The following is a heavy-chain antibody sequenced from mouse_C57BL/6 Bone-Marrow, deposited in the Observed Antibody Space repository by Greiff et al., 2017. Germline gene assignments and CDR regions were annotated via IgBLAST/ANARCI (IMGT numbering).Heavy chain of an antibody. J-gene: IGHJ2*01. D-gene: IGHD2-1*01. V-gene: IGHV1-47*01. CDR1: GYTFTTYP. CDR3: ARGGNYGGYYIDY. CDR2: FHPYNDDT. Sequence: VQLQESGAELVKPGASVKMSCKASGYTFTTYPIEWMKQNHGKSLEWIGNFHPYNDDTKYNEKFKGKATLSVEKSSSTVYLELRRLTSDDSAVYYCARGGNYGGYYIDYWGQGTTLTVSS.